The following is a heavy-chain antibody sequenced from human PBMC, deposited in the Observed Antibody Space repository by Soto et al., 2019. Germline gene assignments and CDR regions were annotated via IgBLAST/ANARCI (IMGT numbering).Heavy chain of an antibody. J-gene: IGHJ4*02. CDR2: ISGSGCST. V-gene: IGHV3-23*01. CDR3: AKPFVYDFWSGYTH. Sequence: VQLLESGGGLVQPGGSLRLSCAASGFTLSSYAMSWVRQAPGKGLEWVSAISGSGCSTYYADSVKGRFTISRDNSKNTLYLQMNSLRAEDTAVCYCAKPFVYDFWSGYTHWGQGTLVTVSS. D-gene: IGHD3-3*01. CDR1: GFTLSSYA.